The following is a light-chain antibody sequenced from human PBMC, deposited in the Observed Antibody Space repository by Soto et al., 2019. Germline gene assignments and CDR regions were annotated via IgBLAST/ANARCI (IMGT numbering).Light chain of an antibody. CDR2: STN. J-gene: IGLJ1*01. Sequence: QSVLTQPPSASGTPGQRVTISCSGSSSNIGRNTVSWYQQLPGTAPKLLIHSTNQRPSGVPDRFSGSKSGTSASLAFGGLQSEDEADYHCAVWDDSLNGYVFGTGTKVTV. CDR1: SSNIGRNT. CDR3: AVWDDSLNGYV. V-gene: IGLV1-44*01.